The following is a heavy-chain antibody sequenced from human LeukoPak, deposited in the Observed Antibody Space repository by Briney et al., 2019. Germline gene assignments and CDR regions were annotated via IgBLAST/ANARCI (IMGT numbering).Heavy chain of an antibody. J-gene: IGHJ4*02. CDR2: SNPNSGGT. Sequence: ASVKVSCKASGYTFTGYYMHWVRQAPGQGLEWMGWSNPNSGGTNYAQKFQGRVTMTRDTSISTAYMELSSLRSEDTAVYYCARGSRGFTIFGVVTTQYYFDYWGQGTLFTVSS. V-gene: IGHV1-2*02. D-gene: IGHD3-3*01. CDR3: ARGSRGFTIFGVVTTQYYFDY. CDR1: GYTFTGYY.